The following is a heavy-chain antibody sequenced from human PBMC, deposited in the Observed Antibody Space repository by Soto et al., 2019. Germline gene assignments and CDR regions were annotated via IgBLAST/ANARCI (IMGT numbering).Heavy chain of an antibody. CDR2: IYSGGST. D-gene: IGHD2-2*01. J-gene: IGHJ4*02. Sequence: GGSLRLSCAASGFTVSSNYMSWVRQAPGKGLEWVSVIYSGGSTYYADSVKGRFTISRDNSKNTLYLQMNSLRAEDTAVYYCARIVSQLLFVDYWGQGTLVTVSS. CDR3: ARIVSQLLFVDY. CDR1: GFTVSSNY. V-gene: IGHV3-66*01.